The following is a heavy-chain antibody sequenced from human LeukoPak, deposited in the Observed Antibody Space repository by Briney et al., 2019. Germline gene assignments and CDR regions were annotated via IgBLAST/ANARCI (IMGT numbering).Heavy chain of an antibody. Sequence: SETLSLTCAVYGGSFSGYYWSWIRQPPGKGLEWIGEISHSGGTNYNPSLKSRVTISVDTSKNQFSLKLSSVTAADTAVYYCARWLGYCSGGSCPNFDYWGQGTLVTVSS. CDR3: ARWLGYCSGGSCPNFDY. CDR1: GGSFSGYY. J-gene: IGHJ4*02. CDR2: ISHSGGT. D-gene: IGHD2-15*01. V-gene: IGHV4-34*01.